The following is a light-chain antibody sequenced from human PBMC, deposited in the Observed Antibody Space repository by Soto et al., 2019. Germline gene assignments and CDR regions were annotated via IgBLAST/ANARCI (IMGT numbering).Light chain of an antibody. Sequence: EIELTQSPGTLSLSPVERATLSCSASQSVSSSYLAWYQQKPGQAPRLLIYGASSRATGIPDRFSGSGSGTDFTLTISSLEPEDFAVYYCQQRSNWPPTFGQGTRLEIK. V-gene: IGKV3D-20*02. CDR3: QQRSNWPPT. J-gene: IGKJ5*01. CDR2: GAS. CDR1: QSVSSSY.